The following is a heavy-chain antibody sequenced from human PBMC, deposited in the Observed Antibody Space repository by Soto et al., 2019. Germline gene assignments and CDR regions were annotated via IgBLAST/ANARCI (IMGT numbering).Heavy chain of an antibody. CDR1: GGSISSGGYS. V-gene: IGHV4-30-2*01. CDR2: IYHSGST. CDR3: AAGGGLPLYD. D-gene: IGHD5-12*01. J-gene: IGHJ4*02. Sequence: QLQLQESGSGLVKPSQTLSLTCAVSGGSISSGGYSWSWIRQPPGKGLEWIGYIYHSGSTYYNPSLQSRDTISVDRSKIQFSLKLSSVTDADTAVYYCAAGGGLPLYDWGQGTLVTVSS.